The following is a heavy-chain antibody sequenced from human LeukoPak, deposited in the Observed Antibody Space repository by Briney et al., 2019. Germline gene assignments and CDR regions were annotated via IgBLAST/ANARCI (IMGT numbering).Heavy chain of an antibody. D-gene: IGHD3-10*01. CDR3: ATDLVFGELNSAY. V-gene: IGHV1-24*01. CDR2: FDPEDSET. Sequence: GASVKVSCKVSGYTVTELSMHWVRQSPGKGLEWMGGFDPEDSETIYAQKFQGRVTMTEDTSTDTAYMELSSLRSEDTAVYYCATDLVFGELNSAYWGQGTLVTVSS. J-gene: IGHJ4*02. CDR1: GYTVTELS.